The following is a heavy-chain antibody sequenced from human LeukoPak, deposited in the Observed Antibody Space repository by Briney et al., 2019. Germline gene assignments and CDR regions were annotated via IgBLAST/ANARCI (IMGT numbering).Heavy chain of an antibody. J-gene: IGHJ6*04. CDR2: ISYDGSSQ. V-gene: IGHV3-30*18. CDR3: AELGITMIGGV. Sequence: GGSLRLSCAASGFTFDNYGIHWVRQAPGKGLEWVAVISYDGSSQYYADTVKGRFTISRDNAKNSLYLQMNSLRAEDTAVYYCAELGITMIGGVWGKGTTVTISS. D-gene: IGHD3-10*02. CDR1: GFTFDNYG.